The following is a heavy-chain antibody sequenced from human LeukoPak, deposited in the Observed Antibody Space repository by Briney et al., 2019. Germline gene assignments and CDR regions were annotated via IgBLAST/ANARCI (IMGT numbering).Heavy chain of an antibody. CDR1: GFTFSSYA. Sequence: GGSLRLSCAASGFTFSSYAMYWVRQAPGKGLEWAAVTSYDGSKKYYAESVQGRFTISRDNSKNTLYLQMNSLRAEDTAVYYCTGGESSGVFANFDYWGQGTLVTVSS. D-gene: IGHD3-22*01. J-gene: IGHJ4*02. V-gene: IGHV3-30*04. CDR2: TSYDGSKK. CDR3: TGGESSGVFANFDY.